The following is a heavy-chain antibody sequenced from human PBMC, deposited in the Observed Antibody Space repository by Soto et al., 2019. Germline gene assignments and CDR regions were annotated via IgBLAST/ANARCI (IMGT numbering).Heavy chain of an antibody. D-gene: IGHD6-13*01. Sequence: VASVKVSCKASGGTFSSYAISWVRQAPGQGLEWMGGIIPIFGTANYAQKFQGRVTITADESTSTAYMELSSLRSEDTAVYYCARGILWQQLVRGDYYYYGMDVWGQGTTVTVSS. CDR3: ARGILWQQLVRGDYYYYGMDV. CDR1: GGTFSSYA. V-gene: IGHV1-69*13. CDR2: IIPIFGTA. J-gene: IGHJ6*02.